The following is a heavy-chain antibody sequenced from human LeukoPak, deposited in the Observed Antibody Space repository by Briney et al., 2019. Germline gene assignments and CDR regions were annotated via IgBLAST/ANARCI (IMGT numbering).Heavy chain of an antibody. CDR1: GGSISGYY. CDR3: ARGKYGYCSSASCYLTGWFDP. V-gene: IGHV4-34*01. Sequence: KASETLSLTCTVSGGSISGYYWGWIRQPPGKGLEWIGEINHSGSTNYNPSLKSRVTISVDTSKNQFSLKLSSVTAADTAVYYCARGKYGYCSSASCYLTGWFDPWGQGTLVTVSS. CDR2: INHSGST. J-gene: IGHJ5*02. D-gene: IGHD2-2*01.